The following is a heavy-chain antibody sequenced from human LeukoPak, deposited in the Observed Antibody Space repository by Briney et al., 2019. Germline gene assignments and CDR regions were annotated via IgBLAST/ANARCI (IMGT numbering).Heavy chain of an antibody. D-gene: IGHD3-10*01. CDR2: ISYDGRDQ. J-gene: IGHJ4*02. V-gene: IGHV3-30-3*01. CDR3: ARIGLGVSFGSGFDY. Sequence: GGSLRLSCVASGFSLRGYAMHWVRQAPGKGGLEWVTMISYDGRDQYYADSVKGRFTISRDDSKNTLFLQMNSLRVEDTAMYHCARIGLGVSFGSGFDYWGQGTLVTVSS. CDR1: GFSLRGYA.